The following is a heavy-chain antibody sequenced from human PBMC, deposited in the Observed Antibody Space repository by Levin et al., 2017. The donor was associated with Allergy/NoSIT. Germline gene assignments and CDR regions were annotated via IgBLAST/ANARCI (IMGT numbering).Heavy chain of an antibody. CDR1: GFTFSTYG. CDR3: VRSVNSGSFRNWFDP. J-gene: IGHJ5*02. V-gene: IGHV3-33*01. CDR2: IWYDGSNK. D-gene: IGHD1-26*01. Sequence: PGGSLRLSCEASGFTFSTYGMHWVRQAPGKGLEWVAVIWYDGSNKYYGESVKGRFTVSRDNSKNTVSLQMNSLRAEDTAVYYCVRSVNSGSFRNWFDPWGQGTLVTVSS.